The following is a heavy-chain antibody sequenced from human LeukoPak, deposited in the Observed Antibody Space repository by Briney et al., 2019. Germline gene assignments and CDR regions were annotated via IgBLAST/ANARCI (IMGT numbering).Heavy chain of an antibody. D-gene: IGHD6-13*01. CDR2: IYYSGST. CDR1: GGSISSYY. V-gene: IGHV4-59*01. Sequence: SETLSLTCTVSGGSISSYYWSWIRQPPGKGLEWIGYIYYSGSTNYNPSLKSRVTISVDTSKNQFSLKLSSVTAADTAVYYCARDQGIAAAGTQYYYYYGMDVWGKGTTVTVSS. CDR3: ARDQGIAAAGTQYYYYYGMDV. J-gene: IGHJ6*04.